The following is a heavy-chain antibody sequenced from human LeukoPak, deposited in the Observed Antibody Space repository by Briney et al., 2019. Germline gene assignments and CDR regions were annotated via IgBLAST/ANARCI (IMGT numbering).Heavy chain of an antibody. CDR3: ARGYNWGSPTRNFYYLDV. V-gene: IGHV4-4*07. Sequence: SETLSLTCTVSGGSISSYYWSWIRQPAGKGLEWIGRIYTSGSTNYNPSLKSRVTMSVDTSKNQFSLKLRSVTAADPAVYYRARGYNWGSPTRNFYYLDVWGKGTTVTVSS. D-gene: IGHD7-27*01. J-gene: IGHJ6*03. CDR1: GGSISSYY. CDR2: IYTSGST.